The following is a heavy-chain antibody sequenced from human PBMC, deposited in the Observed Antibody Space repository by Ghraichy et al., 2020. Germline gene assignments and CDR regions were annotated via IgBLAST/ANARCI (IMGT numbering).Heavy chain of an antibody. CDR2: MNPNSGNT. D-gene: IGHD2-2*01. CDR3: ARGVVVVPAAIHYYYYMDV. Sequence: ASVKVSCKASGYTFTSYDINWVRQATGQGLEWMGWMNPNSGNTGYAQKFQGRVTMTRNTSISTAYMELSSLRSEDTAVYYCARGVVVVPAAIHYYYYMDVWGKGTTVTVSS. J-gene: IGHJ6*03. CDR1: GYTFTSYD. V-gene: IGHV1-8*01.